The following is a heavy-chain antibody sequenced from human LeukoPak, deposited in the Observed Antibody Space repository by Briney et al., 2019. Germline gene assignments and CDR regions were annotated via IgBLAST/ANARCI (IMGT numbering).Heavy chain of an antibody. V-gene: IGHV4-4*07. D-gene: IGHD3-10*01. J-gene: IGHJ5*02. CDR1: GGSISSYY. CDR2: IYTSGST. CDR3: ATDGPTIVPGVIISNWFQP. Sequence: SETLSLTCTVSGGSISSYYWSWIRQPAGKGLEWIGRIYTSGSTNYNPSLKSRVTMSVDTSKNQFSLKLSSVTAADTAVYYCATDGPTIVPGVIISNWFQPWGHGSLVTVS.